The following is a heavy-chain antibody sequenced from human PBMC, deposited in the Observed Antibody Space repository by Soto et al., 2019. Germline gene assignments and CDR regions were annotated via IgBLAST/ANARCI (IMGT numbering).Heavy chain of an antibody. Sequence: SETLSLTCAVSGGSISSGGYSWSWIRQPPGKGLEWIGYIYHSGSTYYNPSLKSRVTISVDRSKNQFSLKLSSVTAADTAVYYCAREIWSSSWTAIDYWGQGTLVTVSS. V-gene: IGHV4-30-2*01. J-gene: IGHJ4*02. CDR2: IYHSGST. D-gene: IGHD6-13*01. CDR3: AREIWSSSWTAIDY. CDR1: GGSISSGGYS.